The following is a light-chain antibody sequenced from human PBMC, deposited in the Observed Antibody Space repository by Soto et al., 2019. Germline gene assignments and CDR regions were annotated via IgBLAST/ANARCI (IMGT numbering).Light chain of an antibody. CDR1: QSVRTTY. CDR3: QKYGTSPLK. CDR2: GAS. J-gene: IGKJ4*01. V-gene: IGKV3-20*01. Sequence: EIVFTQSPVTLSLSAVDRATLSFITSQSVRTTYLAWYQQKPGQAPRLLLYGASSRATGIPDRFSGSGSETDFTLTISRLEPEDFAVYYCQKYGTSPLKFGGGTKGDIK.